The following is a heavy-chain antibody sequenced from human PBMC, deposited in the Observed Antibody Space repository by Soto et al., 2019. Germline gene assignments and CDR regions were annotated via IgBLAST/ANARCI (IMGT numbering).Heavy chain of an antibody. CDR3: ARDSSDIVATIFYYYGMDV. J-gene: IGHJ6*02. V-gene: IGHV3-33*01. Sequence: GGSLRLSCAASGFTFSSYGMHWVRQAPGKGLEWVAVIWYDGSNKYYADSVKGRFTISRDNSKNTLYLQMNSLRAEDTAVYYCARDSSDIVATIFYYYGMDVWGQGTTVTVSS. CDR2: IWYDGSNK. CDR1: GFTFSSYG. D-gene: IGHD5-12*01.